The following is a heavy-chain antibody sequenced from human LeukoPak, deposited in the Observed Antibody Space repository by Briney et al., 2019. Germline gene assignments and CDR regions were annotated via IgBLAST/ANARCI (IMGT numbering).Heavy chain of an antibody. J-gene: IGHJ4*02. Sequence: SETLSLTCTVSGGSISSYYWGWIRQPPGKGLEWIGYIYYSGSTNYNPSLKSRVTISVDTSKNQFSLKLSSVTAADTAVYYCARAPYDSGGYYDYYFDYWGQGTLVTVSS. CDR3: ARAPYDSGGYYDYYFDY. V-gene: IGHV4-59*08. CDR2: IYYSGST. CDR1: GGSISSYY. D-gene: IGHD3-22*01.